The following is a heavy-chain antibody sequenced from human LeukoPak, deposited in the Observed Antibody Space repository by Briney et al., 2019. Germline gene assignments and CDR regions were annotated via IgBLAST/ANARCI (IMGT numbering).Heavy chain of an antibody. D-gene: IGHD3-22*01. Sequence: PGGSLRLSCAASGFTSSSYAMHWVRQAPGKGLEWVAVMSYDGSNKYYADSVKGRFTISRDNSKNTLYLQMNSLRTEDTAVYYCARDGGGYDSSGPRFDYWGQGTLVTVSS. CDR1: GFTSSSYA. V-gene: IGHV3-30-3*01. J-gene: IGHJ4*02. CDR2: MSYDGSNK. CDR3: ARDGGGYDSSGPRFDY.